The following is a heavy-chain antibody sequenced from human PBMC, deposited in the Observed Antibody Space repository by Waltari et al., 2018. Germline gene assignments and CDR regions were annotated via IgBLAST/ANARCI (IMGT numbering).Heavy chain of an antibody. CDR3: ARDTPGDGIDY. CDR2: VNSDGTSS. CDR1: GFTFSNYW. Sequence: EVQMVESGGGLVQPGGSLRLSCAASGFTFSNYWMHWVRQIPGKGLIWVSNVNSDGTSSTYAESAKGRFTISRDNAKSTLYLQMNSLRVEDTAVYYCARDTPGDGIDYWGQGTLVTVSS. V-gene: IGHV3-74*03. J-gene: IGHJ4*02. D-gene: IGHD7-27*01.